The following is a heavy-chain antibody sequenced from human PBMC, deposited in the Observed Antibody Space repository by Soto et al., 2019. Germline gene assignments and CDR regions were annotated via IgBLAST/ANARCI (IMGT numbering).Heavy chain of an antibody. Sequence: GGSLRLSCAASGFTFSSYAMSWVRQAPGKGLEWVSAISGSGGSTYYADSVKGRFTISRDNSKNTLYLQMNSLRAEDTAVYYCAKDRDADFWSGFTNRNSYHYYYGMDVWGQGTTVTVSS. CDR3: AKDRDADFWSGFTNRNSYHYYYGMDV. J-gene: IGHJ6*02. V-gene: IGHV3-23*01. D-gene: IGHD3-3*01. CDR2: ISGSGGST. CDR1: GFTFSSYA.